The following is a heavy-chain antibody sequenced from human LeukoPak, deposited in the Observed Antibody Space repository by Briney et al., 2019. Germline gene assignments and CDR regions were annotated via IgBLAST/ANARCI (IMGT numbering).Heavy chain of an antibody. Sequence: PGGSLRLSCAASGFTFSSYAVSWVRQAPGKGLEWVSAISGSGGSTYYADSVKGRFTISRDNSKNTLYLQMNSLRAEDTAVYYCAKAPYFDWLLSYFDYWGQGTLVTVSS. V-gene: IGHV3-23*01. CDR3: AKAPYFDWLLSYFDY. CDR1: GFTFSSYA. D-gene: IGHD3-9*01. CDR2: ISGSGGST. J-gene: IGHJ4*02.